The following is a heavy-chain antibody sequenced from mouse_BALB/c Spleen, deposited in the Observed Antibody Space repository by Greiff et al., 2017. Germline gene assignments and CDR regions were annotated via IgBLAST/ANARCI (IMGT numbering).Heavy chain of an antibody. Sequence: EVKLVESGGGLVQPGGSLKLSCAASGFTFSSYTMSWVRQTPEKRLEWVAYISNGGGSTYYPDTVKGRFTISRDNAKNTLYLQMSSLKSEDTAMYYCARHRYDYDDAMDYWGQGTSVTVSS. CDR1: GFTFSSYT. CDR3: ARHRYDYDDAMDY. D-gene: IGHD2-4*01. J-gene: IGHJ4*01. V-gene: IGHV5-12-2*01. CDR2: ISNGGGST.